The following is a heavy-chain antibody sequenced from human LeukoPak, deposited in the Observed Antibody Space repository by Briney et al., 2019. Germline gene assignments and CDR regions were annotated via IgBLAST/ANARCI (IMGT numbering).Heavy chain of an antibody. J-gene: IGHJ4*02. Sequence: GGSLRLSCAASGFTFSSSAMSWVRQAPGKGLEWVSAIGGGGATTYYADSVMGRFTISRDNSKNTLYLQMNSLRAEDTAVYYCAKSRSYYDLLTGRYFGYWGQGTLVTVSS. CDR3: AKSRSYYDLLTGRYFGY. D-gene: IGHD3-9*01. CDR1: GFTFSSSA. CDR2: IGGGGATT. V-gene: IGHV3-23*01.